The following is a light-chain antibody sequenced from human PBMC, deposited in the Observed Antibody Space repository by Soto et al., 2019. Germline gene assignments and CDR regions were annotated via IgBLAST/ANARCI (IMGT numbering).Light chain of an antibody. CDR1: SSDVGGYNS. V-gene: IGLV2-14*01. CDR2: DVS. Sequence: QSALTQPASVSGSPGQSITISCTGTSSDVGGYNSVSWYQQYPGTAPKLMIYDVSSRPSGISTRFSGSKSGDTASLTISGLQADDEADYFCSSYSSTSTRVYGGGTKLTVL. J-gene: IGLJ3*02. CDR3: SSYSSTSTRV.